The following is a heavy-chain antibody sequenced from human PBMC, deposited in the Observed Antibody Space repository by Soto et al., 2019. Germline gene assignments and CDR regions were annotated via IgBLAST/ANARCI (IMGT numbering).Heavy chain of an antibody. V-gene: IGHV1-18*01. Sequence: QVQLVQSGAEVKKPGASVTVSCKTSGYTFTNFGISWVRQAPGQGLEWMAWISGYNGNTNHAQTLQGRVTMTTDTSTSTAYMELRNLRSDDTAVYYCARAGRAPGSDSLVDYWGQGTLVTVSS. CDR3: ARAGRAPGSDSLVDY. CDR1: GYTFTNFG. J-gene: IGHJ4*02. D-gene: IGHD3-10*01. CDR2: ISGYNGNT.